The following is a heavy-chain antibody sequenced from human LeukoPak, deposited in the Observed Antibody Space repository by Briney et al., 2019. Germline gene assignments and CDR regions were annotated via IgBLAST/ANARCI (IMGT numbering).Heavy chain of an antibody. V-gene: IGHV5-10-1*01. CDR3: ARQPDGDFSPFDY. D-gene: IGHD4-17*01. Sequence: GESLKISCKGSGYSFTSYWISWVHQMPGKGLEWMGRIDPSDSYTNYSPSFQGHVTISADKSISTAYLQWSSLKASDTAMYYCARQPDGDFSPFDYWGQGTLVTVSS. J-gene: IGHJ4*02. CDR2: IDPSDSYT. CDR1: GYSFTSYW.